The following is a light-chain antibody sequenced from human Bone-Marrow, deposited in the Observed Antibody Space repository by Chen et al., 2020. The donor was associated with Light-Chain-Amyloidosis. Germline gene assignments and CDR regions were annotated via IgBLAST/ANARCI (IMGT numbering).Light chain of an antibody. CDR2: GDF. Sequence: QSALTQTASVSGSPGHSITIPCTASNSDVGNYNLVSWFQHHPGKAPKLIIYGDFKRPSGVSNRFSGSKSGNTASLTISGLQNEDEAHYHCCAYTGSSTWVFGGGTKLTVL. CDR3: CAYTGSSTWV. CDR1: NSDVGNYNL. J-gene: IGLJ3*02. V-gene: IGLV2-23*01.